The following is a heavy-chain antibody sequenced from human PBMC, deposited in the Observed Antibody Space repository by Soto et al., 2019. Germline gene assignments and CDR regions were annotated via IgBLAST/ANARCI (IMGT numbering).Heavy chain of an antibody. V-gene: IGHV3-30*18. CDR1: GFTFSSYG. Sequence: QVQLVESGGGVVQPGRSLRLSCAASGFTFSSYGMHWVRQAPGKGLEWVAVISYDGSNKYYADSVKGRFTISRDNSKTTLYLQMNSLRAEDTAVYYCAKEQLKESSSSLDYWGQGTLVTVSS. J-gene: IGHJ4*02. CDR3: AKEQLKESSSSLDY. D-gene: IGHD6-6*01. CDR2: ISYDGSNK.